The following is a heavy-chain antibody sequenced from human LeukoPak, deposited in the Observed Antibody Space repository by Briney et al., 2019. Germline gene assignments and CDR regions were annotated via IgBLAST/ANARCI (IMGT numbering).Heavy chain of an antibody. D-gene: IGHD4-23*01. CDR1: GFTFSSYG. CDR3: AKDRNYGGNDGFDY. Sequence: GGSLRLSCAASGFTFSSYGMHWVRQAPGKGLEWVAVIWYDGSNKYYADSVKGRFTISRDNAKNSLYLQMNSLRAEDTALYYCAKDRNYGGNDGFDYWGQGTLVTVSS. CDR2: IWYDGSNK. V-gene: IGHV3-33*03. J-gene: IGHJ4*02.